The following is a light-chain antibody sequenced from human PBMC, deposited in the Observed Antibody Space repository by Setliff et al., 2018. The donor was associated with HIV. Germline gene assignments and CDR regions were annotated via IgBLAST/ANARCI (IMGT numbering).Light chain of an antibody. J-gene: IGLJ1*01. CDR2: DVS. Sequence: QSVLAQPASVSGSPGQSITISCTGTSSDVGDYNYVSWSQQHPGKAPKLMIYDVSKRPSGVSNRFSGAKSGNTASLTISGLQAEDEADYYCSSYTGSNTYIFGSGTKGTVL. CDR3: SSYTGSNTYI. CDR1: SSDVGDYNY. V-gene: IGLV2-14*01.